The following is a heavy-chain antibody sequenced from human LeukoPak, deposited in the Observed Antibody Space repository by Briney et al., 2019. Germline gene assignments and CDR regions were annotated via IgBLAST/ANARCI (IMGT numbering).Heavy chain of an antibody. CDR3: ARDIVVVYYYYYYGMDV. J-gene: IGHJ6*02. CDR2: IRNDGSAQ. V-gene: IGHV3-30*02. Sequence: PGGSLRLSCAASGFTFSRHGMHWVRQAPGKGLDWVAFIRNDGSAQYYADSVTGRFTISRDDSKNALNLQMNSLRPEDTAVYYCARDIVVVYYYYYYGMDVWGQGTTVTVSS. D-gene: IGHD3-22*01. CDR1: GFTFSRHG.